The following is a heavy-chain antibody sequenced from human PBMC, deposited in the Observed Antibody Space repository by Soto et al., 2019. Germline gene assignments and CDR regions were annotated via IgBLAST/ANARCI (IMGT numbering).Heavy chain of an antibody. CDR3: ARASYYSDSFGYFLDQ. CDR1: GGSISPYY. D-gene: IGHD3-22*01. Sequence: QVQLQESGPGLVQPSETLSLTCTVSGGSISPYYWSWIRQPPGKGLEWIGYIYYSGSTNYNPSLKSRVTISVDTSKNQCALKLTSVTAADTAVYYCARASYYSDSFGYFLDQWGQGTLVTVSS. J-gene: IGHJ4*02. CDR2: IYYSGST. V-gene: IGHV4-59*01.